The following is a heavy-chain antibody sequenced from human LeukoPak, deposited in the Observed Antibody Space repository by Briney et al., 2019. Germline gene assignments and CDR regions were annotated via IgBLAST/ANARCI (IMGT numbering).Heavy chain of an antibody. CDR3: TRESGSYHGNDY. CDR2: INPNNGGT. D-gene: IGHD1-26*01. V-gene: IGHV1-2*06. J-gene: IGHJ4*02. CDR1: GYTFTGYY. Sequence: ASVKVSRKASGYTFTGYYMHWVRQAPGQGLEWMGRINPNNGGTNYAQKFQGRVIMTGDTSISTAYMELSSLRSDDTAVYYCTRESGSYHGNDYWGQGTLVTVSS.